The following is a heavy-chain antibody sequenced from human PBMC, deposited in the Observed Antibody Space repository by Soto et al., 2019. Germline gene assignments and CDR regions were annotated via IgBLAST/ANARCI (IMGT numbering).Heavy chain of an antibody. CDR3: ATDRRVRGVGGIFYYYYGMDV. V-gene: IGHV3-30*03. CDR2: ISNDGSNK. J-gene: IGHJ6*02. CDR1: GFSFSSYG. D-gene: IGHD3-10*01. Sequence: QVQLVESGGGVVQPGRSLRLSCVGSGFSFSSYGTHWVRQAPGKGLEWVAVISNDGSNKYYADSLKGRFTISRDNSKNTLYLEMKSLRTEDTAVYYCATDRRVRGVGGIFYYYYGMDVWGQGTTVTVSS.